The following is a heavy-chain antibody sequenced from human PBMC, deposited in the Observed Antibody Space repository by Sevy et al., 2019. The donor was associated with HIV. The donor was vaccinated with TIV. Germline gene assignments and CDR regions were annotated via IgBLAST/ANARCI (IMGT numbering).Heavy chain of an antibody. CDR2: ISSSSSYI. CDR3: ARDRGCTGGVCYVSPSYYYYYGMDV. CDR1: GFTFSSYS. J-gene: IGHJ6*02. V-gene: IGHV3-21*01. D-gene: IGHD2-8*02. Sequence: GGSLRLSCAVSGFTFSSYSMNWVRQAPGKGLEWVSSISSSSSYIYYADSVKGRFTISRDNAKNSLYLQMNSLRAEDTAVYYCARDRGCTGGVCYVSPSYYYYYGMDVWGQGTTVTVSS.